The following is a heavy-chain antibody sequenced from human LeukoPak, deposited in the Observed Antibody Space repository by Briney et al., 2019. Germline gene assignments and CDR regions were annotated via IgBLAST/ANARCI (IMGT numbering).Heavy chain of an antibody. CDR2: ISSSGSTI. D-gene: IGHD6-19*01. CDR1: GFTFSDYY. J-gene: IGHJ4*02. Sequence: GGSLRLSCAASGFTFSDYYMNWIRQAPGKGLEWVSYISSSGSTIYYAGSVKGRFTISRDNAKNSLYLQMNSLRVEDTAVYYCAGGRGVAGTGYFDYWGQGTLVTVSS. V-gene: IGHV3-11*01. CDR3: AGGRGVAGTGYFDY.